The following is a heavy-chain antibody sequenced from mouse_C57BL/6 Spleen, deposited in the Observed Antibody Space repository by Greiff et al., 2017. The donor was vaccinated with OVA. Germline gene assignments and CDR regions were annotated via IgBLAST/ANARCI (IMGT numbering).Heavy chain of an antibody. CDR2: INPNNGGT. J-gene: IGHJ2*01. Sequence: VQLQQSGPELVKPGASVKISCKASGYTFTDYYMNWVKQSHGKSLEWIGDINPNNGGTSYNQKFKGKATLTVDKSSSTAYMELRSLTSEDSAVYYCASPNWDGEGFDYWGQGTTLTVSS. V-gene: IGHV1-26*01. CDR1: GYTFTDYY. CDR3: ASPNWDGEGFDY. D-gene: IGHD4-1*01.